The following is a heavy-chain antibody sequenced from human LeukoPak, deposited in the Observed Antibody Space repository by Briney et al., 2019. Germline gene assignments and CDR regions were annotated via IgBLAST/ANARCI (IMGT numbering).Heavy chain of an antibody. V-gene: IGHV3-23*01. CDR2: ISGSGGST. D-gene: IGHD6-19*01. CDR1: GFTFSSYA. Sequence: GGSLRLPCAASGFTFSSYAMIEVRQAPGKGLEWVSAISGSGGSTYYADSVKGRFTISRDNSKNTLYLQMNILRAEDTAVYYCATVKSSGWYYFDYWGQGTLVTVSS. J-gene: IGHJ4*02. CDR3: ATVKSSGWYYFDY.